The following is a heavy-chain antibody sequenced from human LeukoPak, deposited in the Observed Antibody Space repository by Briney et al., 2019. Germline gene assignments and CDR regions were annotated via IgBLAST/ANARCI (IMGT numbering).Heavy chain of an antibody. CDR2: IWYDGSNK. J-gene: IGHJ4*02. CDR3: AKRIAAAGPYFDY. V-gene: IGHV3-33*06. D-gene: IGHD6-13*01. CDR1: GFTFSSYG. Sequence: PGGSLRLSCAASGFTFSSYGMHWVRQAPGKGLEWVAVIWYDGSNKYYADSVKGRFTISRDNSKNTLYLQMNSLRAEDTALYYCAKRIAAAGPYFDYWGQGTLVTVSS.